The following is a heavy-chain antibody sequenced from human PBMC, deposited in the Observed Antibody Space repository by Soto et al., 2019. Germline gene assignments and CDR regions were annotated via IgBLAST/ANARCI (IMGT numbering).Heavy chain of an antibody. D-gene: IGHD6-13*01. J-gene: IGHJ2*01. Sequence: SVKVSCKASGGTFSSYAISWVRQAPGQGLEWMGGIIPIFGTANYAQKFQGRVTITADKSTSTAYMELSSLRSEDTAVYYCARGWAAAVHWHFDLWGRCPLVTVSS. CDR1: GGTFSSYA. CDR3: ARGWAAAVHWHFDL. V-gene: IGHV1-69*06. CDR2: IIPIFGTA.